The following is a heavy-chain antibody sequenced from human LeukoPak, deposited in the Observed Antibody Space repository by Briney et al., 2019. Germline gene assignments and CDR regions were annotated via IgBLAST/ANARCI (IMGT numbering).Heavy chain of an antibody. V-gene: IGHV3-7*03. CDR3: ARAVTSTEGY. CDR2: LNEDGSEK. J-gene: IGHJ4*02. Sequence: LGGSLRLSCAASGFTFITYWMTWVRQAPGKGLEWVASLNEDGSEKYYVDSVKGRFTISRDNAQKSLYLEMKSLSAKDTAVYYCARAVTSTEGYCGQGTLVTVSS. CDR1: GFTFITYW.